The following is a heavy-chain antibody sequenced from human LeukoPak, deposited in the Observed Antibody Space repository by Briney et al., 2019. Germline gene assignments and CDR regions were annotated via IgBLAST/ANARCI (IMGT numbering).Heavy chain of an antibody. V-gene: IGHV2-5*01. CDR1: GFSLSTSGVG. CDR3: AHSVIVGSTLGYFDY. Sequence: SGPTLVQPTQPLTLTCTFSGFSLSTSGVGGGWIRQPPGKALEWLALIYSNDDKRYSPSPKTRLTITKDPSKNQLVLTMTNMDPVDTATYSCAHSVIVGSTLGYFDYWGQGTLVTVSS. D-gene: IGHD1-26*01. J-gene: IGHJ4*02. CDR2: IYSNDDK.